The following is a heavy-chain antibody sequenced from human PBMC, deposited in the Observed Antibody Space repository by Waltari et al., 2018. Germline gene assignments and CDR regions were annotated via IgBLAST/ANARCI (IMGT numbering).Heavy chain of an antibody. CDR2: ISSSSSTI. D-gene: IGHD7-27*01. CDR3: ASGDGNWFDP. V-gene: IGHV3-48*04. J-gene: IGHJ5*02. CDR1: GFNFSRYS. Sequence: EVQLVESGGGLVQPGGALRPSCAASGFNFSRYSMNWVRQAPGKGLEWVSYISSSSSTIYYADSVKGRFTISRDNAKNSLYLQMNSLRAEDTAVYYCASGDGNWFDPWGQGTLVTVSS.